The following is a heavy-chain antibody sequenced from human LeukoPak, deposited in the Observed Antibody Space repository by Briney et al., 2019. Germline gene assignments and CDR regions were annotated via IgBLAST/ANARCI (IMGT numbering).Heavy chain of an antibody. D-gene: IGHD5-24*01. J-gene: IGHJ4*02. Sequence: GRSLRLSCAASGFTFSSYGMHWVRQAPGKGLEWVAVISYDGSNKYYADSVKGRFTISRDNSKNTLYLQMNSLRAEDTAVYYCAKEFNGYNSPYYFDYWGQGTLVTVPS. CDR1: GFTFSSYG. CDR3: AKEFNGYNSPYYFDY. V-gene: IGHV3-30*18. CDR2: ISYDGSNK.